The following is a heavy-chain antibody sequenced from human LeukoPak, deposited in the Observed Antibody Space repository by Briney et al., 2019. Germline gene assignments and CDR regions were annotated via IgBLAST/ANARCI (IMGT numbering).Heavy chain of an antibody. J-gene: IGHJ4*02. CDR2: IYYSGST. Sequence: PSETLSLTCTVSGGSISSSSYYWGWIRQPPGKGLEWIGSIYYSGSTYYNPSLKSRVTISVDTSKNQFSLKLSSVTAADTAVYYCAPQERYDSSGGNDHYFDYWGQGTLVTVSS. D-gene: IGHD3-22*01. CDR1: GGSISSSSYY. V-gene: IGHV4-39*01. CDR3: APQERYDSSGGNDHYFDY.